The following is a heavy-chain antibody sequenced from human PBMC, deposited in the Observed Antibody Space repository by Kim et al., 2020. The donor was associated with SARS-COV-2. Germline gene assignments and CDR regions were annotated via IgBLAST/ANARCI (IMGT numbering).Heavy chain of an antibody. CDR3: AREQAPAEKYFDN. Sequence: ASVKVSCKTSGFTLTNYFMHWVRQAPGQGLEWMATVVPNTGVTVAAQRFLGRLAMTRDTSTSTIFLELSSLTSEDTAIYYCAREQAPAEKYFDNWGQGTLVTVSS. CDR1: GFTLTNYF. V-gene: IGHV1-46*01. CDR2: VVPNTGVT. J-gene: IGHJ4*02.